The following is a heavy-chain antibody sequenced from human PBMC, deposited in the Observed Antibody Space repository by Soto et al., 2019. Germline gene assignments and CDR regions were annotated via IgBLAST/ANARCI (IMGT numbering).Heavy chain of an antibody. Sequence: ASVKVSCKASGYTFTGYYMHWVRQAPGQGLEWMGWINPNSGGTNYAQKFQGWVTMTRDTSISTAYMELSRLRSDDTAVYYCARDISYGSGHAFDIWRKGTMVTVAS. CDR2: INPNSGGT. CDR3: ARDISYGSGHAFDI. V-gene: IGHV1-2*04. J-gene: IGHJ3*02. D-gene: IGHD3-10*01. CDR1: GYTFTGYY.